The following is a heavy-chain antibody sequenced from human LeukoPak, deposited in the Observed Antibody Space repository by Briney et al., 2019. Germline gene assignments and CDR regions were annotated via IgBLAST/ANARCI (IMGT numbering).Heavy chain of an antibody. V-gene: IGHV7-4-1*02. CDR3: ARGRRWGSQELRGGSAIDY. Sequence: ASVKVSCKASGYTFTSYAMNWVRQAPGQGLEWMGWINTNTGNPTYAQGFTGRFVFSLDTSVSTAYLQISSLKAEDTAVYYCARGRRWGSQELRGGSAIDYWGQGTLVTVSS. CDR2: INTNTGNP. D-gene: IGHD3-16*01. J-gene: IGHJ4*02. CDR1: GYTFTSYA.